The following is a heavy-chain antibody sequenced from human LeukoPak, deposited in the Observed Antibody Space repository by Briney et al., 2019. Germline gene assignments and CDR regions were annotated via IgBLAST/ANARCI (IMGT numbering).Heavy chain of an antibody. J-gene: IGHJ3*01. V-gene: IGHV4-59*01. CDR3: ARVTRTHDAFDV. CDR2: IYSRGTT. CDR1: GDSINSYF. D-gene: IGHD2-21*02. Sequence: SETLSLTCTVSGDSINSYFWTWVRQPPGKGLEWLGYIYSRGTTAYNPSLASRLTMSTDTSKNQFSLTLRSVTTADTAVYFCARVTRTHDAFDVWGQPIMVTVSS.